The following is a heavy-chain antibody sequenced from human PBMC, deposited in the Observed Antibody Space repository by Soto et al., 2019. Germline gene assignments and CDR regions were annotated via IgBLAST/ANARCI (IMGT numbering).Heavy chain of an antibody. CDR3: ARDRGDSSGYYFPNNWFDP. Sequence: GSVKVSCNASGYTFTSYHMHWVRKEQEQGLEWMGIINPSGGSTSYAQKFQGRVTMTRDTSTSTVYMELSSLRSEDTAVYYCARDRGDSSGYYFPNNWFDPWGQGTLVTVSS. J-gene: IGHJ5*02. V-gene: IGHV1-46*01. CDR2: INPSGGST. D-gene: IGHD3-22*01. CDR1: GYTFTSYH.